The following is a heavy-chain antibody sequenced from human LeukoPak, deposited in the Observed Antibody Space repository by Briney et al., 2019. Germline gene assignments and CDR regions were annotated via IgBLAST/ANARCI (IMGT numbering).Heavy chain of an antibody. CDR1: GYTFTSHY. CDR3: VRDEVAGVYYLDY. D-gene: IGHD5-12*01. J-gene: IGHJ4*02. V-gene: IGHV1-46*01. Sequence: GASVKVSCKASGYTFTSHYMHWVRQAPGQGLEWMGIINPSGGSTSYAQKFQGRVTMTRDTSTSTVYMELSSLRSEDTAVYYCVRDEVAGVYYLDYWGQGTLVTVSS. CDR2: INPSGGST.